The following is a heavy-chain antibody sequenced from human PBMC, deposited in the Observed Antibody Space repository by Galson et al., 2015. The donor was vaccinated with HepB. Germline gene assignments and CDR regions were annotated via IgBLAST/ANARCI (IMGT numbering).Heavy chain of an antibody. CDR2: ISGDGSSM. Sequence: SLRLSCATSGFTFSSYWMHWVRQAPGKGLVWVSRISGDGSSMSYADSVKGRFTISRDNAKNTLYLQMNSLRAEDTAVFYCAAELCTAEGGWHWGQGTLVTVSS. V-gene: IGHV3-74*01. CDR1: GFTFSSYW. J-gene: IGHJ4*02. D-gene: IGHD2-8*01. CDR3: AAELCTAEGGWH.